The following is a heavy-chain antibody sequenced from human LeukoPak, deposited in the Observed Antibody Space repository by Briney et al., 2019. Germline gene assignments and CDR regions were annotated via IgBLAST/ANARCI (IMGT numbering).Heavy chain of an antibody. V-gene: IGHV3-74*01. Sequence: GGSLRLSCAASGFTFSSYRINWVRQAPGKGLVWVSRINSDGSSTSYADSVKGRFTISRDNAKNTLYLQMNSLRAEDTAVYYCVRYCCTPSCYDRWLDRWGQGTLVTVSS. D-gene: IGHD2-15*01. J-gene: IGHJ5*02. CDR3: VRYCCTPSCYDRWLDR. CDR2: INSDGSST. CDR1: GFTFSSYR.